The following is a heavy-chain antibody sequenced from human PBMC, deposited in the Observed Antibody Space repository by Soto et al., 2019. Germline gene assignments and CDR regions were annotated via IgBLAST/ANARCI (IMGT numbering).Heavy chain of an antibody. Sequence: PVGSLRLSCAASGFTFDDYAMHWVRQAPGKGLEWVSGISWNSGSIGYADSVKGRFTISRDNAKNSLYLQMNSLRAEDTALYYCAKDTGHGLYYYYGMDVWGQGTTVTVSS. V-gene: IGHV3-9*01. CDR3: AKDTGHGLYYYYGMDV. J-gene: IGHJ6*02. CDR2: ISWNSGSI. CDR1: GFTFDDYA. D-gene: IGHD3-10*01.